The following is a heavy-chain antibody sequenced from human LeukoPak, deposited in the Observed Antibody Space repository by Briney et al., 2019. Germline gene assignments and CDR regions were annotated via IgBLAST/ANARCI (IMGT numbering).Heavy chain of an antibody. CDR3: ARKSGSSGYPFDY. Sequence: PGGSLRLSCAASGFSFSSYSMNWVRQAPGKGLEWVSYITSSSNAIYYVDSVKGRFTISRDNAKNSLYLQMNSLRAEDTAVYYCARKSGSSGYPFDYWGQGILVSVSS. D-gene: IGHD3-22*01. J-gene: IGHJ4*02. V-gene: IGHV3-48*04. CDR2: ITSSSNAI. CDR1: GFSFSSYS.